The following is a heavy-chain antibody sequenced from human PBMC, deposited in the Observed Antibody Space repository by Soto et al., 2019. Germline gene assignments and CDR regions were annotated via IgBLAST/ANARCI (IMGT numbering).Heavy chain of an antibody. CDR1: GGSISSYY. Sequence: ASETLSLTCTVSGGSISSYYWSWIRQPPGKGLEWIGYIYYSGSTNYNPSLKSRVTISVDTSKNQFSLKLSSVTAADTAVYYCARSVVRGVSWFDPWGQGTLVTVSS. V-gene: IGHV4-59*01. J-gene: IGHJ5*02. CDR3: ARSVVRGVSWFDP. D-gene: IGHD3-10*01. CDR2: IYYSGST.